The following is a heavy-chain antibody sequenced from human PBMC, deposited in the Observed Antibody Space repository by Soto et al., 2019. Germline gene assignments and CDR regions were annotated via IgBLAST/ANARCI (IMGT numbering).Heavy chain of an antibody. CDR2: INAGNGNT. D-gene: IGHD6-19*01. Sequence: VKVCCKASGYTFTGYAMHWVRQAPGQRLEWMGWINAGNGNTKYSQKFQGRVTITRDTSASTAYMELSSLRSEDTAVYYCARAVAVAADFDYWGQGTLVTVSS. CDR3: ARAVAVAADFDY. V-gene: IGHV1-3*01. CDR1: GYTFTGYA. J-gene: IGHJ4*02.